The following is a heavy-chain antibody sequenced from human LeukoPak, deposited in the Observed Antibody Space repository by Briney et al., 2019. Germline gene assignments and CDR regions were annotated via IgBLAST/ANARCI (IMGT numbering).Heavy chain of an antibody. D-gene: IGHD6-13*01. V-gene: IGHV4-39*07. J-gene: IGHJ4*02. CDR2: IYYSGST. CDR1: GGSISSSSYY. CDR3: ARDPTNIAAAGD. Sequence: KPSETLSLTCTVSGGSISSSSYYWGWIRQPPGKGLEWIGSIYYSGSTYYNPSLKSRVTISVDTSKNQFSLKLSSVIAADTAVYYCARDPTNIAAAGDWGQGTLVTVSS.